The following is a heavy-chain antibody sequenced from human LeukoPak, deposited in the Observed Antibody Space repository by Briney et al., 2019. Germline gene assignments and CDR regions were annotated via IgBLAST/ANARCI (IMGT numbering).Heavy chain of an antibody. CDR1: GYTFTGYD. V-gene: IGHV1-2*02. Sequence: ASVKVSCKASGYTFTGYDMHWVRQAPGQGLEWMGWINPNSGGTNYAQKFQGRVTMTRDTSTSTAYMELSRLRSDDTAVYYCARDYDFLICYSHFDYCGQETLVTVSS. CDR2: INPNSGGT. D-gene: IGHD3-3*01. CDR3: ARDYDFLICYSHFDY. J-gene: IGHJ4*02.